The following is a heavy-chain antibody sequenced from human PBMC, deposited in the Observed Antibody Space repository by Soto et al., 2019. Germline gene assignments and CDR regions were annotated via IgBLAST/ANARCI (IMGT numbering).Heavy chain of an antibody. CDR3: ARGRYGDY. V-gene: IGHV1-18*01. D-gene: IGHD1-1*01. CDR1: GYVFTTYD. J-gene: IGHJ4*02. Sequence: QVHLVQSGAEVKKPGASVKVSCQSSGYVFTTYDITWVRQAPGQGVEWMGWISAHNGNTNYAQKLQGRVTVTRDTSTSTAYMELRSLRYDDTAVYYCARGRYGDYWGQGALVTVSS. CDR2: ISAHNGNT.